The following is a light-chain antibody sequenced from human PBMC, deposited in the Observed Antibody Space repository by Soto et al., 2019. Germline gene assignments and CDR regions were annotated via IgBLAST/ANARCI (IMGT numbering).Light chain of an antibody. J-gene: IGKJ4*01. CDR3: QQRSSWPLT. Sequence: EIVLTQSPATLSLSPGESATLSCRAILGFGTNLAGYQQKRGQAPRLLIYDASNRATGIPARFSGSGSGTDFTLTISSLEPEDFAVYYCQQRSSWPLTFGGGTKVEIK. V-gene: IGKV3-11*01. CDR2: DAS. CDR1: LGFGTN.